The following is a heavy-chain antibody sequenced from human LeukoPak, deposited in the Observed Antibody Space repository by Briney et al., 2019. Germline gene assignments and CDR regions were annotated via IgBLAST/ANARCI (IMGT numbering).Heavy chain of an antibody. Sequence: PSETLSLTCTVAGGSLNFKTNSWAWVRQPPGRSLECIGAVHFSGDIYYNPSVMSRVTISADRSKNQYFLRLNSLTATDTAIYYCARLPTGYPNWFDAWGRGILVTVSS. D-gene: IGHD3-9*01. CDR1: GGSLNFKTNS. J-gene: IGHJ5*02. CDR2: VHFSGDI. CDR3: ARLPTGYPNWFDA. V-gene: IGHV4-39*01.